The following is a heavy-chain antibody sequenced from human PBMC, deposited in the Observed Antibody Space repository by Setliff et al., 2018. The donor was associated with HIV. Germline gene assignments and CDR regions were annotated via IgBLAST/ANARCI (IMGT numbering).Heavy chain of an antibody. V-gene: IGHV4-39*07. Sequence: LSLTCNVSGGSINSNSYYWGWIRQPPGKGLEWIGSIYYSGSTYYNPSLRSRVTISVDTSKNQFSLKLYSVTAADTAVYYCARAQDIVVVPSTIRNFFFDSWGQGTRVTVSS. D-gene: IGHD2-2*01. J-gene: IGHJ4*02. CDR1: GGSINSNSYY. CDR3: ARAQDIVVVPSTIRNFFFDS. CDR2: IYYSGST.